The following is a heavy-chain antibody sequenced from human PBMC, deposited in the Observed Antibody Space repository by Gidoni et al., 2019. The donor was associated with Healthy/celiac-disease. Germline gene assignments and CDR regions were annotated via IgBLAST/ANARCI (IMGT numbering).Heavy chain of an antibody. CDR3: AKDKSSYCTNGVCYRNWFDP. CDR1: GFTFDDYA. CDR2: ISWNSGSI. V-gene: IGHV3-9*01. D-gene: IGHD2-8*01. J-gene: IGHJ5*02. Sequence: EVQLVESGGGLVQPGRSLRLSCAASGFTFDDYAMHWVRQAPGKGLEWVSGISWNSGSIGYADSVKGRFTISRDNAKNSLYLQMNSLRAEDTALYYCAKDKSSYCTNGVCYRNWFDPWGQGTLVTVSS.